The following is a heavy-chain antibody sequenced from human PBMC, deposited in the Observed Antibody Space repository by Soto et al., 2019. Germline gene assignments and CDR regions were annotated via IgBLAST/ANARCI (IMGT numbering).Heavy chain of an antibody. CDR1: GGSVSSDSYY. J-gene: IGHJ4*02. Sequence: SETLSLTCTVSGGSVSSDSYYWSWFLQPPGKGLEYIGYLYYSGSTNYNRSLKSRVTISVDTPKNQFPLKLTSVTAGDTAIYYCARGQAFWTGYYRMPYYFDYWGQGTLVTVSS. D-gene: IGHD3-3*01. CDR3: ARGQAFWTGYYRMPYYFDY. CDR2: LYYSGST. V-gene: IGHV4-61*01.